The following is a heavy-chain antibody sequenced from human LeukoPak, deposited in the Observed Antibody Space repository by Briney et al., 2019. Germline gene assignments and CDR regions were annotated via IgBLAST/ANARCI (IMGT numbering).Heavy chain of an antibody. V-gene: IGHV3-23*01. J-gene: IGHJ4*02. CDR2: ISGSGGST. CDR1: GFTFSSYG. CDR3: AKTDQWLVPYYFDS. D-gene: IGHD6-19*01. Sequence: GGSLRLSCAASGFTFSSYGMSWVRQAPGKGLEWVSAISGSGGSTYYADSVKGRFTISRDKSKNTLYLQMNSLRAEDTAVYYCAKTDQWLVPYYFDSWGQGTLVTVSS.